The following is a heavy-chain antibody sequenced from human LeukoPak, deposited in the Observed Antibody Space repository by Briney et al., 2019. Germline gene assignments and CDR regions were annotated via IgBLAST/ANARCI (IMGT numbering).Heavy chain of an antibody. Sequence: SQTLSLTCAVSGGSISSGGYSWSWIRQPPGKGLEWIGYIYHSGSTYYNPSLKSRVTISVDRSKNQFSLKLGSVTAADTAVYYCARGLYGDRDNWFDPWGQGTLVTVSS. V-gene: IGHV4-30-2*01. CDR3: ARGLYGDRDNWFDP. CDR1: GGSISSGGYS. D-gene: IGHD4-17*01. J-gene: IGHJ5*02. CDR2: IYHSGST.